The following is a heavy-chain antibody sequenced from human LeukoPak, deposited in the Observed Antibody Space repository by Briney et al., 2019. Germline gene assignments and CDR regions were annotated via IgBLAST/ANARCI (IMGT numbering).Heavy chain of an antibody. D-gene: IGHD2-2*01. CDR2: IYHSGST. Sequence: PSQTLSLTCAVSGVSISSGGYSWRWIRQPPGKGLEWIGYIYHSGSTYYNPSLKSRVTISVDRSKNQFSLKLSSVTAADTAVYYCARGYCSSTSCYGFDYWGQGTLVTVSS. CDR1: GVSISSGGYS. CDR3: ARGYCSSTSCYGFDY. V-gene: IGHV4-30-2*01. J-gene: IGHJ4*02.